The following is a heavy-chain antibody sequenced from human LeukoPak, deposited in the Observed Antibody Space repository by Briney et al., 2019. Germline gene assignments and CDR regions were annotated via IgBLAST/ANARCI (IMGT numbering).Heavy chain of an antibody. CDR3: AKERGTTVTTDFDY. Sequence: ASVKVSCKASGYTFTSYGIDWERQAPGQGLEWMGWSRAYNGNTNYAQKFQGRVTMTTDTSTSTAYMELRSLRSDDTAVYYCAKERGTTVTTDFDYWGQGTLVTVSS. J-gene: IGHJ4*02. V-gene: IGHV1-18*01. CDR2: SRAYNGNT. CDR1: GYTFTSYG. D-gene: IGHD4-17*01.